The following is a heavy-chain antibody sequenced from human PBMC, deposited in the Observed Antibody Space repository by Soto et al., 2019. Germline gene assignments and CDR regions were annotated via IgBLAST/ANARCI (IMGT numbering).Heavy chain of an antibody. V-gene: IGHV3-30*18. CDR2: ITDDGSNK. CDR1: GFTFSNYG. J-gene: IGHJ6*02. CDR3: TKRRNVLRFLEWSSGMEV. Sequence: GGSLGLSCAASGFTFSNYGMHWVRQAPGKGLEWVAFITDDGSNKYYADSMKGRFTMSRDNSKRTLYLQMSSLRVEDTAVYYCTKRRNVLRFLEWSSGMEVWGQGTTVTVSS. D-gene: IGHD3-3*01.